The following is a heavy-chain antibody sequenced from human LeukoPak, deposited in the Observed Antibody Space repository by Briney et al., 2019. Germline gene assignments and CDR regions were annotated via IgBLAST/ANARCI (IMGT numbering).Heavy chain of an antibody. J-gene: IGHJ4*02. Sequence: GGSLRLSCAASGFTFSASPMHWVRQASGKGLEWVGRIRSKTNSYATAYAASVRGRFTISRDDSKNTAYLQMNSLKTEDTAVYFCTSLEAGADLDFWGQGTLVTVSS. V-gene: IGHV3-73*01. CDR2: IRSKTNSYAT. D-gene: IGHD4-17*01. CDR3: TSLEAGADLDF. CDR1: GFTFSASP.